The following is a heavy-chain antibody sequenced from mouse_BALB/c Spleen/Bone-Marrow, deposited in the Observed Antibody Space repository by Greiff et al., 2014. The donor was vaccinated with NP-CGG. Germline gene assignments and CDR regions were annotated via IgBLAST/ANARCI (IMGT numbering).Heavy chain of an antibody. Sequence: EVNLVESGGGLVQPGGSRKLSCAASGFTFSDYGMAWVRQAPGKGPEWVAFISNLAYSIYYADTVTGRFTISRENAKNTLYLEISSLRSEDSAMYYCARAVYDGYPWYFDVWGAGTTVTVSS. CDR3: ARAVYDGYPWYFDV. J-gene: IGHJ1*01. CDR1: GFTFSDYG. V-gene: IGHV5-15*02. CDR2: ISNLAYSI. D-gene: IGHD2-3*01.